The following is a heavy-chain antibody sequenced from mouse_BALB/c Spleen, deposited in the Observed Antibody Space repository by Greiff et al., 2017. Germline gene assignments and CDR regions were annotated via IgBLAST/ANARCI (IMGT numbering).Heavy chain of an antibody. J-gene: IGHJ4*01. D-gene: IGHD2-10*02. CDR3: ARRGYGNYLFYAMDY. CDR2: ILPGSGST. CDR1: GYTFSSYW. V-gene: IGHV1-9*01. Sequence: QVQLQQSGAELMKPGASVKISCKATGYTFSSYWIEWVKQRPGHGLEWIGEILPGSGSTNYNEKFKGKATFTADTSSNTAYMQLSSLTSEDSAVYYCARRGYGNYLFYAMDYWGQGTSVTVSS.